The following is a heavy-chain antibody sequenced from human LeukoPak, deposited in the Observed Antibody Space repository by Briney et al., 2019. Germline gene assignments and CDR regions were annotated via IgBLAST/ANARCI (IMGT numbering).Heavy chain of an antibody. Sequence: GGSLRLSCAASEFTFSNYAMSWVRQAPGKGLEWVSSVSGSGGSTSYADSVKGRFTISRDNSRNTLYLQMNSLRPGDTAVYYCARGGVPLWYYLDYWGQGTLVTVSS. CDR2: VSGSGGST. CDR1: EFTFSNYA. V-gene: IGHV3-23*01. J-gene: IGHJ4*02. CDR3: ARGGVPLWYYLDY. D-gene: IGHD2-2*01.